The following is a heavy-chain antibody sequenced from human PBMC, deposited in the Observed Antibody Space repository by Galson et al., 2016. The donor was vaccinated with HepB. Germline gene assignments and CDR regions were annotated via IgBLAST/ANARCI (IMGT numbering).Heavy chain of an antibody. CDR2: IYYSGTT. Sequence: LTCTVSGGSISSRSYFWAWIRQPPGKGLDWIGSIYYSGTTHYNPSLQSRVSISVDTSKNQFSLRLTSVSAADTAMYSCARQDRAGLVNFWGQGTMVTVSS. J-gene: IGHJ3*01. D-gene: IGHD6-19*01. CDR1: GGSISSRSYF. CDR3: ARQDRAGLVNF. V-gene: IGHV4-39*01.